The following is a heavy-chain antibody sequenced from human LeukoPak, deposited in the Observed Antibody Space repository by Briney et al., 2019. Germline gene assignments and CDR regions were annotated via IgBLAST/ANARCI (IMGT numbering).Heavy chain of an antibody. J-gene: IGHJ6*02. Sequence: GGSRSLSCAPSTFIFSIYAMHWVRQAPGQGLEWVAATSHEGNNKFYADFVKGRFTITRDNSKNTLYLQMKSLRSEDTAVYYCARGHQAEDSSSLDPYYYDSGMDDWGQGTTVTVSS. CDR1: TFIFSIYA. CDR3: ARGHQAEDSSSLDPYYYDSGMDD. D-gene: IGHD6-13*01. CDR2: TSHEGNNK. V-gene: IGHV3-30-3*01.